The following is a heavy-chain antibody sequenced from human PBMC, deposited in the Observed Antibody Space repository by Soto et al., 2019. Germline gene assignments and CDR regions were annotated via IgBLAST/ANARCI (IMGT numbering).Heavy chain of an antibody. CDR3: ARLGGLGAFDI. D-gene: IGHD3-16*01. CDR2: IYYSGST. CDR1: GGSISSYY. Sequence: SETLSLTCTVSGGSISSYYWSWIRQPPGKGLEWIGYIYYSGSTNYNPSLKSRVTISVDTSKNQFPLKLSSVTAADTAVYYCARLGGLGAFDIWGQGTMVTVSS. J-gene: IGHJ3*02. V-gene: IGHV4-59*08.